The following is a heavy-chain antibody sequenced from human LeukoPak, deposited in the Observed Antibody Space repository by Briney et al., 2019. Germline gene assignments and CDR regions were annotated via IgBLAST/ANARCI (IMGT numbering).Heavy chain of an antibody. Sequence: ETLSLTCSVSGGSISSDYWSWVRQAPGKGLEWVSSISSSSTYIYYADSVKGRFTISRDNVKNLLYLQMNSLRDEDTALYYCATLAPEGLWGQGTLVTVSS. CDR1: GGSISSDY. D-gene: IGHD1-1*01. CDR2: ISSSSTYI. J-gene: IGHJ4*02. V-gene: IGHV3-21*06. CDR3: ATLAPEGL.